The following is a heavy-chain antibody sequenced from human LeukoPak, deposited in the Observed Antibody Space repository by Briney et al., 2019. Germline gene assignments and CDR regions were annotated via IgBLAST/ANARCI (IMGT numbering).Heavy chain of an antibody. V-gene: IGHV3-23*01. Sequence: PGGSLRLSCAASGFTFSNYAMRWVRQAPGKGLEWVSGISGSGGSTDYADSVKGRFTFSRDNSKNTLYLQMNSLRAEDTAVYYCAKGKDYYDSSGYYYTYAFDIWGQGTVVTVSS. D-gene: IGHD3-22*01. J-gene: IGHJ3*02. CDR1: GFTFSNYA. CDR3: AKGKDYYDSSGYYYTYAFDI. CDR2: ISGSGGST.